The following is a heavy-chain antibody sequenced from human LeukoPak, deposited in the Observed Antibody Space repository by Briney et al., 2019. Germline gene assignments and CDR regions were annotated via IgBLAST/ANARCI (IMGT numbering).Heavy chain of an antibody. CDR3: ATEGKTRTWNYYQAKPVY. D-gene: IGHD1-7*01. V-gene: IGHV3-23*01. J-gene: IGHJ4*02. CDR2: ISGSGGST. CDR1: GFTVSSNY. Sequence: GGSLRLSCAASGFTVSSNYMSWVRQAPGMGLEWVSAISGSGGSTYYADSVKGRFTFSRDNSKNTLYLQMNSLRAEDTAVYYCATEGKTRTWNYYQAKPVYWGQGTLVTVSS.